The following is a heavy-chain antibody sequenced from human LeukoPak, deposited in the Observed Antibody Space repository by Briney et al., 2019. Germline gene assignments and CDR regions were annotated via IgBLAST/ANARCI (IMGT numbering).Heavy chain of an antibody. V-gene: IGHV3-21*01. D-gene: IGHD6-13*01. Sequence: GGSLRLSCAASGFSFSSYVMHWVRQAPGKGLEWVSSISSSSSYIYYADSVKGRFTISRDNAKNSLYLQMNSLRAEDTAVYYCAREWGGYSSSWSARFDYWGQGTLVTVSS. J-gene: IGHJ4*02. CDR3: AREWGGYSSSWSARFDY. CDR1: GFSFSSYV. CDR2: ISSSSSYI.